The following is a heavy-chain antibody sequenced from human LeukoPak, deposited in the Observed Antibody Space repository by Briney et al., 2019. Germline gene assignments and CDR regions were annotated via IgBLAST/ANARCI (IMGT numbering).Heavy chain of an antibody. D-gene: IGHD3-16*02. CDR1: GYTFTSYA. Sequence: ASVKVSCKASGYTFTSYAMNWVRQAPGQGLEWMGWINTNTGNPTYAQGFTGRFVFSLDTSVSTAYLQINSLKAGDTAVYYCARDSSYYDYVWGSYRYRLDYWGQGTLVTVSS. CDR2: INTNTGNP. V-gene: IGHV7-4-1*02. J-gene: IGHJ4*02. CDR3: ARDSSYYDYVWGSYRYRLDY.